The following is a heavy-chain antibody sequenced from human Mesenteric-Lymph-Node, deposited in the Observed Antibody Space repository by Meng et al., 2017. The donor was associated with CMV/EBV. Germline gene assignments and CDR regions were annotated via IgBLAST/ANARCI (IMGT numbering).Heavy chain of an antibody. D-gene: IGHD2-2*01. CDR3: ARDPGCDNPSCYGIGWDL. V-gene: IGHV1-2*02. CDR2: IKLNSGGT. Sequence: ASVKVSCKASGYTFTDYYIHWLRQAPGQGLEWMGWIKLNSGGTKYAQKFQGRVTMTWDTSISTAYMERSRLRSDDTAVYYCARDPGCDNPSCYGIGWDLWGQGTLVTVSS. CDR1: GYTFTDYY. J-gene: IGHJ5*02.